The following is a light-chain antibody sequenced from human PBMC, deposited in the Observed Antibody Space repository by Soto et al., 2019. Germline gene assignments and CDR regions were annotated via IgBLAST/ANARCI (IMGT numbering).Light chain of an antibody. CDR1: STDVGGYKY. CDR3: FSYTCSDTYV. CDR2: DVT. V-gene: IGLV2-14*01. J-gene: IGLJ1*01. Sequence: HSVLTQPASVSGSPGQSITFSCTGTSTDVGGYKYVSWYQQHPGKAPKLMIYDVTSRPSGISNRFSGSKSGNTAFLIISGLQAEDEADYSCFSYTCSDTYVFGTGTKVTVL.